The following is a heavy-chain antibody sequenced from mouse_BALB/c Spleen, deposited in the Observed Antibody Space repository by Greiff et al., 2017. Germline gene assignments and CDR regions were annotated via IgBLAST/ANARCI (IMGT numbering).Heavy chain of an antibody. Sequence: EVKLQESGPGLVKPSQSLSLTCTVTGYSITSDYAWNWIRQFPGNKLEWMGYISYSGSTSYNPSLKSRISITRDTSKNQFFLQLNSVTTEDTATYYCASYYYGRAMDYWGQGTSVTVSS. CDR3: ASYYYGRAMDY. D-gene: IGHD1-1*01. V-gene: IGHV3-2*02. CDR1: GYSITSDYA. J-gene: IGHJ4*01. CDR2: ISYSGST.